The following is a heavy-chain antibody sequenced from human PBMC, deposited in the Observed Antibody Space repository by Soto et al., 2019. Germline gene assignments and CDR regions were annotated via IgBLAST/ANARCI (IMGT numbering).Heavy chain of an antibody. CDR3: AKDAQWELLLRYFDY. CDR2: ISGSGGST. D-gene: IGHD1-26*01. CDR1: GFTFSSYA. Sequence: PGGSLRLSCAASGFTFSSYAMSWVRQAPGKGLEWVSAISGSGGSTYYADSVKGRFTISRDNSKNTLYVQMNSLRAEDMAVYYCAKDAQWELLLRYFDYWGQGTLVTVSS. V-gene: IGHV3-23*01. J-gene: IGHJ4*02.